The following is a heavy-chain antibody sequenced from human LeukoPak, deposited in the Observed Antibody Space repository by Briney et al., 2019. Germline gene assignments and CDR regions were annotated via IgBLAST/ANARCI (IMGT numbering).Heavy chain of an antibody. Sequence: GGSLRLSCAASGFTFSSYWIHWVRQPPGEGLVWVSRIHSDGSSTRYADSVEGRFTISRDNAKNTVYPQMNALRAEDTAVYYCASAYVVSPDHWGQGTLVTVSS. V-gene: IGHV3-74*01. D-gene: IGHD3-22*01. CDR2: IHSDGSST. CDR3: ASAYVVSPDH. J-gene: IGHJ4*02. CDR1: GFTFSSYW.